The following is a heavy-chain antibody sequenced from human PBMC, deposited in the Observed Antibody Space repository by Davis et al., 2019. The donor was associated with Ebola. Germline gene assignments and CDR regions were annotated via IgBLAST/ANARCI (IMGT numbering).Heavy chain of an antibody. J-gene: IGHJ4*02. CDR1: GFTFSGSA. CDR3: TSAYGDYDY. V-gene: IGHV3-73*01. D-gene: IGHD4-17*01. CDR2: IRSKANSYAT. Sequence: GGSLRLSCAASGFTFSGSAMHWVRQASGKGLEWVGRIRSKANSYATAYAASVKGRFTIFRDDSKNTAYLQMNSLKTEDTAVYYCTSAYGDYDYWGQGTLVTVSS.